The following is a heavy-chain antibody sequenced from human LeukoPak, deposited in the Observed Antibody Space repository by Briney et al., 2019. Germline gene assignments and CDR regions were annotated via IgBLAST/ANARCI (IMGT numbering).Heavy chain of an antibody. CDR3: ARVRDTTWFGYFDY. V-gene: IGHV3-66*01. Sequence: GGSLRLSCAASGFTVSSNYMSWVRQVPGKGLEWVSVIYSGGSTYYADSVKGRFTISRDNSKNTLYLQMNSLRAEDTAVYYCARVRDTTWFGYFDYWGQGTLVTVSS. D-gene: IGHD3-10*01. CDR1: GFTVSSNY. J-gene: IGHJ4*02. CDR2: IYSGGST.